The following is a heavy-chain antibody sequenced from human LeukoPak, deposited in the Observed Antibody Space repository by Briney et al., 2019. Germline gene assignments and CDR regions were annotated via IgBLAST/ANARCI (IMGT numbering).Heavy chain of an antibody. CDR1: GVSISSYY. J-gene: IGHJ4*02. Sequence: QASETLSLTCTVSGVSISSYYWSWIRQPPGKGLEWIGYIYYSGSTNYNPSLKSRVTISVDTSKNQFSLKLSSVTAADTAVYYCASLYSSGPKTFDYWGQGTLVTVSS. V-gene: IGHV4-59*08. CDR2: IYYSGST. CDR3: ASLYSSGPKTFDY. D-gene: IGHD6-19*01.